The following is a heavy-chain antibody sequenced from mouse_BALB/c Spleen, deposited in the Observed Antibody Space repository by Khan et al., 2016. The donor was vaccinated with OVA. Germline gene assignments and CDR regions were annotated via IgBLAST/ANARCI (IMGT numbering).Heavy chain of an antibody. J-gene: IGHJ3*01. CDR1: GFNIKDTY. Sequence: VQLQQSGADFVKPGASVKLSCTASGFNIKDTYMHWINQRPQQGLVWIGRIDPANGDVKYDPKFQDKATIAADASSNTAYLQLSRLTSEVTAVYYCISGAYSGVFGYWGQGTLVTVSA. CDR3: ISGAYSGVFGY. V-gene: IGHV14-3*02. D-gene: IGHD1-1*02. CDR2: IDPANGDV.